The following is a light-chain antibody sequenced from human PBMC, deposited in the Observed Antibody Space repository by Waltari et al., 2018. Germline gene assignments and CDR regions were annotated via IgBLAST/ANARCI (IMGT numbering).Light chain of an antibody. CDR1: TSNIGSNT. CDR3: ASWDDSLSGWV. Sequence: QSVLTQPPSASETPGQMVTISCSGGTSNIGSNTVHWYQQFPGTAPKLLIYSNNQRPSGVPDRFSGSKSGTSASLAITGLQSEDEADYYCASWDDSLSGWVFGGGTKVTVL. J-gene: IGLJ3*02. CDR2: SNN. V-gene: IGLV1-44*01.